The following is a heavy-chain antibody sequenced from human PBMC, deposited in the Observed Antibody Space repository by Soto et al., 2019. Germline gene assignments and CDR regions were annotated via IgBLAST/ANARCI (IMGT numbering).Heavy chain of an antibody. CDR2: INHSGSS. CDR3: ARMAGTWYFAL. Sequence: SEPLFVRRAVEGGSGGDVYWTWVRQPPGKGLEWIGEINHSGSSNYNPPLKSRVTMSLDTSRNQFSLSLNSVTAADTAVYYCARMAGTWYFALWGRGTLVTVSS. V-gene: IGHV4-34*01. J-gene: IGHJ2*01. CDR1: GGSGGDVY.